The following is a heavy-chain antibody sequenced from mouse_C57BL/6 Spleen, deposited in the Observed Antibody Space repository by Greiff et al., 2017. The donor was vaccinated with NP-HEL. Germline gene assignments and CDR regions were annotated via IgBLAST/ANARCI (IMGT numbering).Heavy chain of an antibody. CDR3: ARSGANVYYFDY. V-gene: IGHV1-64*01. D-gene: IGHD3-1*01. Sequence: QVQLQQPGAELVKPGASVKLSCKASGYTFTSYWMHWVKQRPGQGLEWIGMIHPNSGSTNYNEKFKSKATLTVDKSSSTAYMQLSSLTSEDSAVYYCARSGANVYYFDYWGQGTTLTVSS. J-gene: IGHJ2*01. CDR1: GYTFTSYW. CDR2: IHPNSGST.